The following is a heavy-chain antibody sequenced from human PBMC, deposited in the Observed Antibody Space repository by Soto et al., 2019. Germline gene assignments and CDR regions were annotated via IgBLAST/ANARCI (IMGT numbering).Heavy chain of an antibody. J-gene: IGHJ6*02. Sequence: QVQLVQSGAEVKKPGSSVKVSCKASGGTFSSYAIRWVRQAPGQALEWMGGIISISGTAKYAQKFQGRVTITADESTSTAYMELSRLRSEDTAVYYCARSQGSSTCLEIYYYYYYGMEVWGQGTTVTVSS. CDR3: ARSQGSSTCLEIYYYYYYGMEV. V-gene: IGHV1-69*01. CDR2: IISISGTA. D-gene: IGHD2-2*01. CDR1: GGTFSSYA.